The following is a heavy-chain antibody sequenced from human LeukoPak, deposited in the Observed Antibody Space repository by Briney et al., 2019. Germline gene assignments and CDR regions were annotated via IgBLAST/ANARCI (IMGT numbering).Heavy chain of an antibody. V-gene: IGHV4-59*08. CDR1: AESIRISS. CDR3: ARGIRGSSSSYYSSSYYYYHMDV. D-gene: IGHD6-6*01. CDR2: LYYIGGT. J-gene: IGHJ6*03. Sequence: PSETLSLTCTVSAESIRISSLSWIRQPPRKGLEWVAYLYYIGGTTYIPSPKSLVSLSADTSKNQFSLKLSSVTAADTAVYYCARGIRGSSSSYYSSSYYYYHMDVWGKGSTVTVSS.